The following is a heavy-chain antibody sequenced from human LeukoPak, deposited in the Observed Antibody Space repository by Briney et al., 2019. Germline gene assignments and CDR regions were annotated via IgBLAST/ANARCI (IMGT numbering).Heavy chain of an antibody. D-gene: IGHD1/OR15-1a*01. CDR1: GYTFTSYG. Sequence: AASVKVSCKASGYTFTSYGISWVRQAPGQGLEWMGWINTNTGNPTYAQGFTGRFVFSLDTSVSTAYLQISSLKAEDTAVYYCARKKGTGKQPNWFDPWGQGTLVTVSS. CDR3: ARKKGTGKQPNWFDP. V-gene: IGHV7-4-1*02. CDR2: INTNTGNP. J-gene: IGHJ5*02.